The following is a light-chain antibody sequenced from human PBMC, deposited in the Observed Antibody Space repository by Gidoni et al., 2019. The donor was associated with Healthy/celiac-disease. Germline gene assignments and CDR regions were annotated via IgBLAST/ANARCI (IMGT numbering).Light chain of an antibody. CDR2: GAC. Sequence: EIVLPQSPGTLSSSPGESATLSGRASQRVSSSYLAWYQRNPGQAPRHLIYGACSRATGLPDKFSGRGSETDFTLTISRLEPEDLAVYYCQQYGSSPTFGPGTKVDIK. J-gene: IGKJ3*01. CDR3: QQYGSSPT. V-gene: IGKV3-20*01. CDR1: QRVSSSY.